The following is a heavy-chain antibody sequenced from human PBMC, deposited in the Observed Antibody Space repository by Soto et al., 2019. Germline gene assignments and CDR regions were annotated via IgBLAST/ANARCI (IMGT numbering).Heavy chain of an antibody. Sequence: PSGTLALTFTVPWCSIRSYYWSWIRPPPGKGLEWIGYIYYSGSTNYNPSLKSRVTISVDTSKNQFSLKLSSVTAADTAVYYCARAGTTMVRGAISGCCDPWGQVTLVTVS. V-gene: IGHV4-59*01. J-gene: IGHJ5*02. CDR1: WCSIRSYY. CDR2: IYYSGST. D-gene: IGHD3-10*01. CDR3: ARAGTTMVRGAISGCCDP.